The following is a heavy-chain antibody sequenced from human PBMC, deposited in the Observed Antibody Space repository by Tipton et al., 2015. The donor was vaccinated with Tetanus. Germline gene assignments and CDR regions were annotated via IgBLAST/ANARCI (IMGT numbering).Heavy chain of an antibody. D-gene: IGHD5-24*01. CDR3: ARGDGSTLHY. CDR1: GVSITSSSYY. J-gene: IGHJ4*02. CDR2: FYYSGST. Sequence: PGLVKPSETLSLICSVSGVSITSSSYYWGWIRQPPGKGLEWIGSFYYSGSTYYNPSLKSRVTISVDTSKNQFSLNLSSVTAADTAVYYCARGDGSTLHYWGQGTLVTVSS. V-gene: IGHV4-39*07.